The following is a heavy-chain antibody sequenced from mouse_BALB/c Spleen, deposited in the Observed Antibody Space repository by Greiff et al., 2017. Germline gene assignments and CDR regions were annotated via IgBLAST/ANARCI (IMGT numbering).Heavy chain of an antibody. Sequence: DVKLVESGGGLVKPGGSLKLSCAASGFTFSSYTMSWVRQTPEKRLEWVATISSGGSYTYYPDSVKGRFTISRDNAKNTLYLQMSSLKSEDTAMYYCTRDDGYYEYYAMDYWGQGTSVTVSS. D-gene: IGHD2-3*01. CDR3: TRDDGYYEYYAMDY. V-gene: IGHV5-6-4*01. CDR2: ISSGGSYT. CDR1: GFTFSSYT. J-gene: IGHJ4*01.